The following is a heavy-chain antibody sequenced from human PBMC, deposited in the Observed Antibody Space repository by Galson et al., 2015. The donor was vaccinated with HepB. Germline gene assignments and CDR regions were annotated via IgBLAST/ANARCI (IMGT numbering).Heavy chain of an antibody. D-gene: IGHD6-13*01. V-gene: IGHV1-2*05. Sequence: SVKVSCKASGYTFTGYYMHWVRQAPGQGLEWMGRINPNSGGTNYAQKFQGRVTMTRDTSINTAYMELSRLRSDDTVVYYCAGAWGSSWSLDYWGQGTLVTVSS. CDR2: INPNSGGT. CDR1: GYTFTGYY. J-gene: IGHJ4*02. CDR3: AGAWGSSWSLDY.